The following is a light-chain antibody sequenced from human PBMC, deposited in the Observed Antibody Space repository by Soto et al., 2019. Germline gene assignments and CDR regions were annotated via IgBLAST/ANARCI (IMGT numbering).Light chain of an antibody. CDR2: DAS. J-gene: IGKJ1*01. V-gene: IGKV1-39*01. CDR1: QSVSNY. CDR3: QQSYYNPT. Sequence: DIQMTQSPSSLSASVGDRVTIPCRASQSVSNYLHWYQQKPGKAPNLLIYDASTLQSGVPSRFSGSGSGTDFTLTISSLQREDFATYYCQQSYYNPTFGQGTTGDIK.